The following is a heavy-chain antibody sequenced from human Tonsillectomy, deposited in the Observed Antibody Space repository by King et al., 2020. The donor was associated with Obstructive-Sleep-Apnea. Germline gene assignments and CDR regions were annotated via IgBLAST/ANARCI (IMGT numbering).Heavy chain of an antibody. CDR2: IYYSGST. Sequence: VQLQESGPGLVKPSETLSLTCTISGGSISSSSYYWGWIRQPPGKGLEWIGSIYYSGSTYYNPSLKSRVTISVDTSKNQFSLKLSSVTAADTAVYYCARDGREQQLAPGLDYWGQGTLVTVSS. V-gene: IGHV4-39*07. CDR3: ARDGREQQLAPGLDY. J-gene: IGHJ4*02. D-gene: IGHD6-13*01. CDR1: GGSISSSSYY.